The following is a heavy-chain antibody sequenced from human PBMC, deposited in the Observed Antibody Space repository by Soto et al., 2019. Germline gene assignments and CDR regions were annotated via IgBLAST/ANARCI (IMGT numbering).Heavy chain of an antibody. V-gene: IGHV4-59*01. CDR2: IYYSGST. Sequence: SETLSVTWTVSGGSISSYYWSWIRQPPGKGLEWIGYIYYSGSTNYNPSLKSRVTISVDTSKNQFSLKLSSVTAADTALYYCAKGRSYYYYYGVDVWGQGTTVTVSS. CDR3: AKGRSYYYYYGVDV. CDR1: GGSISSYY. J-gene: IGHJ6*02.